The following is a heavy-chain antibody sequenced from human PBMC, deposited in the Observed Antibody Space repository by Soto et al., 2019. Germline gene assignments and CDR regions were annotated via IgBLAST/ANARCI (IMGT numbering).Heavy chain of an antibody. CDR3: ARGVATIGP. CDR2: IYYSGST. CDR1: GGSFSSYY. D-gene: IGHD5-12*01. V-gene: IGHV4-59*01. Sequence: SETLYLTCAVYGGSFSSYYWSWIRQPPGKGLEWIGYIYYSGSTNYNPSFKSRVTISVDTPKNQFSLKLTSVTAADTAVYYCARGVATIGPWGQGTLVTVSS. J-gene: IGHJ5*02.